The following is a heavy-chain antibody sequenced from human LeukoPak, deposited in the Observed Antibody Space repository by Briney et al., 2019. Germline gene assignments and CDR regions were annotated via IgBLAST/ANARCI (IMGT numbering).Heavy chain of an antibody. CDR1: GGSISSSSYY. V-gene: IGHV4-39*07. CDR3: AGNDILTGYYDY. CDR2: IYYSGST. J-gene: IGHJ4*02. D-gene: IGHD3-9*01. Sequence: SETLSLTYTVSGGSISSSSYYWGWIRQPPGKGLEWIGSIYYSGSTYYNPSLKSRVTISVDTSKNQFSLKLSSVTAADTAVYYCAGNDILTGYYDYWGQGTLVTVSS.